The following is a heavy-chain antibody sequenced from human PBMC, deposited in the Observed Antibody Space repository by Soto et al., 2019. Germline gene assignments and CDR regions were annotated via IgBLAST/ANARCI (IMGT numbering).Heavy chain of an antibody. CDR1: GFAFSSYD. V-gene: IGHV3-30*18. D-gene: IGHD6-25*01. J-gene: IGHJ4*02. CDR3: VKDAAGALDY. Sequence: QMHLVESGGGVVQPGRSLRLPCAASGFAFSSYDIHWVRQGPGKGLEWMAKISYDGNTEDYADSVKGRFTISRDNSKKMLYLQMTSLRDDDTAVYYCVKDAAGALDYWGQGTVVTVSS. CDR2: ISYDGNTE.